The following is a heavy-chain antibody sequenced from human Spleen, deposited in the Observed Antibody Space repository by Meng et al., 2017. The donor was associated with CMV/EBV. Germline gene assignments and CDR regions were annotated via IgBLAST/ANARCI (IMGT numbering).Heavy chain of an antibody. D-gene: IGHD2-2*01. CDR3: AKDLKDCSSTSCYFFTTRGLYGTDV. CDR1: GFTFSSYG. J-gene: IGHJ6*02. CDR2: IRYDGSSK. Sequence: GGSLRLSCAASGFTFSSYGMHWVRQAPGKGLEWVAFIRYDGSSKYYADSVKGRFTISRDNSKNTLYLQMNSLRAEDTAVYYCAKDLKDCSSTSCYFFTTRGLYGTDVWGQGTTVTVSS. V-gene: IGHV3-30*02.